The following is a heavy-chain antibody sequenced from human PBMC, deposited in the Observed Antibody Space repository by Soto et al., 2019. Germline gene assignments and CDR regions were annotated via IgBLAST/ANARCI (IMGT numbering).Heavy chain of an antibody. V-gene: IGHV1-69*02. CDR1: GGTFSSYT. J-gene: IGHJ4*02. CDR2: IIPMFGII. Sequence: SVKVSCKASGGTFSSYTISWVRQAPGQGLEWMGRIIPMFGIINYAQKFQGRVTITADKSTSTVYMELSSLRSEDTAMYYCAIKGGGYCTTSGCYTYFDDWGQGSLVTVSS. CDR3: AIKGGGYCTTSGCYTYFDD. D-gene: IGHD2-8*01.